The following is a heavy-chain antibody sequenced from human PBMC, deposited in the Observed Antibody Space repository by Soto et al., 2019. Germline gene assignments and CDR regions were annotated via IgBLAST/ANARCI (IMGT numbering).Heavy chain of an antibody. Sequence: EVQLVQSGADIKKPGESLKISCKGVGYKFGSAWIGWVRQKPGKGLEWMGIIKPGTSDIRYSPSCRGHVTISADEAVSTAYLQWSSLKASDTAMYYCARQLSHICDSWGQGTLVTVSS. V-gene: IGHV5-51*01. D-gene: IGHD3-3*02. CDR1: GYKFGSAW. J-gene: IGHJ4*02. CDR3: ARQLSHICDS. CDR2: IKPGTSDI.